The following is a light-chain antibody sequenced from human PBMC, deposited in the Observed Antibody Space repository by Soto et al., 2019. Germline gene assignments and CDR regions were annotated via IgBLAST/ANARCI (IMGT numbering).Light chain of an antibody. CDR3: GTWDGGLSPHVV. V-gene: IGLV1-51*01. Sequence: QSVLTQPPSVSAAPGQTVTISCSGSSSNIGSDGVSWYQQLPGTAPKLLIYDSNNRPSGIPDRFSGSKSGTSATLGITGLETEDEADYYCGTWDGGLSPHVVFGGGTKLTVL. CDR1: SSNIGSDG. J-gene: IGLJ2*01. CDR2: DSN.